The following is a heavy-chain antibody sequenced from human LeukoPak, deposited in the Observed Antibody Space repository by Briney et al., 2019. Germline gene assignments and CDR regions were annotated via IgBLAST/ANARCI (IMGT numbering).Heavy chain of an antibody. CDR2: INTGDGNT. J-gene: IGHJ4*02. CDR1: GYTFTSYA. CDR3: ARSSILHSSSWYEDY. V-gene: IGHV1-3*04. Sequence: ASVKVSCKASGYTFTSYAMHWVRQAPGQRLEWIGWINTGDGNTKYSQKFQGRVTITRDTSASTAYMELSSLRSEDTAVYYCARSSILHSSSWYEDYWGQGTLVTVSS. D-gene: IGHD6-13*01.